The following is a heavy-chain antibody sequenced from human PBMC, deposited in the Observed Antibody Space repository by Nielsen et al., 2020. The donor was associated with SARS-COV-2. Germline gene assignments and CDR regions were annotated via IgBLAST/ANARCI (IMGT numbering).Heavy chain of an antibody. Sequence: GGSLRLSCAASGFAFSGYSMNWVRQAPGKGLEWISYISSGGTIYYADSVKGRFTISRDNAKNSLYLQMSSLRAEDTAVYYCARSITGTTTSFDYWGQGTLGTVSS. CDR2: ISSGGTI. V-gene: IGHV3-48*01. CDR3: ARSITGTTTSFDY. J-gene: IGHJ4*02. D-gene: IGHD1-20*01. CDR1: GFAFSGYS.